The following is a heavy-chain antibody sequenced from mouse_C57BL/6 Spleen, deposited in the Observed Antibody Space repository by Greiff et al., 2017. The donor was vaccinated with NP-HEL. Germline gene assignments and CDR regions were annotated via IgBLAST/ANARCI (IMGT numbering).Heavy chain of an antibody. V-gene: IGHV5-4*01. D-gene: IGHD3-3*01. CDR2: ISDGGSYT. CDR3: ARDRLGQYYFDY. J-gene: IGHJ2*01. Sequence: DVKLVESGGGLVKPGGSLKLSCAASGFTFSSYAMSWVRQTPEKRLEWVATISDGGSYTYYPDNVKGRFPISRDNAKNNLYLQMSHLKSEDTAMYYCARDRLGQYYFDYWGQGTTLTVSS. CDR1: GFTFSSYA.